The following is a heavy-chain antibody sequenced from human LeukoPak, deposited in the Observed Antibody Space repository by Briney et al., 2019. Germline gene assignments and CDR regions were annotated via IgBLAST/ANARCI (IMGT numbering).Heavy chain of an antibody. CDR2: ISYDGKNM. V-gene: IGHV3-30*03. Sequence: GGSLRLSCEASGFSFGSYGMHWVRQAPGKGLEWVSLISYDGKNMYYADSVKGQFTISRDNSQNTLYLQINSLRAEDTAVYYCTSYDILAGYHSPFDYWGQGTLVTVSS. CDR3: TSYDILAGYHSPFDY. CDR1: GFSFGSYG. J-gene: IGHJ4*02. D-gene: IGHD3-9*01.